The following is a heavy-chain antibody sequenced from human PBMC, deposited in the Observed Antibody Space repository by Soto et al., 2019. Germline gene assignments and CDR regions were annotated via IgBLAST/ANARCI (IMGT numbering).Heavy chain of an antibody. CDR2: IYYTGST. D-gene: IGHD3-9*01. V-gene: IGHV4-59*02. Sequence: SETLSLTCSASGGSVTNYYWSWIRQPPGKGLEWIGYIYYTGSTNYNPSLKSRVTISVDTSKAQFSLKLSSVTAADTAMYYCARYSGTTGYYYCFDDWGLGSLVTVSS. J-gene: IGHJ4*02. CDR1: GGSVTNYY. CDR3: ARYSGTTGYYYCFDD.